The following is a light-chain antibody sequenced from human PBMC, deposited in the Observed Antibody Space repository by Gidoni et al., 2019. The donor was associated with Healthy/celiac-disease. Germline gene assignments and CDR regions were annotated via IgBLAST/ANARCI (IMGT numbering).Light chain of an antibody. CDR2: AAS. J-gene: IGKJ1*01. Sequence: DIQLTNSPSSLSASVGDRVTITCRASQSISSYLNWYQQKPGKAPKLLIYAASSLQSGVPSRFSGSGSGTDFTLTISSLQPEDFATYYCQQSYSTLRTFXQXTKVEIK. CDR3: QQSYSTLRT. V-gene: IGKV1-39*01. CDR1: QSISSY.